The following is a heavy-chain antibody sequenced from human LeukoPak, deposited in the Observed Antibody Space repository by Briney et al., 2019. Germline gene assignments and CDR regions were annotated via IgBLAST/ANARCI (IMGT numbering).Heavy chain of an antibody. D-gene: IGHD4-17*01. CDR1: GRSISGSY. V-gene: IGHV4-59*01. J-gene: IGHJ4*02. Sequence: PSETLSLTCTVSGRSISGSYWSWIRHPPGKGLEWIAYMYNSGSNNHNPYLKSRVTISKDTSKNQFSLKLSSLTAADTAIYYCARGIESYGDYGYWGQGILVTVSS. CDR3: ARGIESYGDYGY. CDR2: MYNSGSN.